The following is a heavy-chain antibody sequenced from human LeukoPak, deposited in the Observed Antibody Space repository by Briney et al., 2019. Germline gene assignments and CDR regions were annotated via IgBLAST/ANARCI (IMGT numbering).Heavy chain of an antibody. Sequence: SETLSLTCTVSGGSISGYYWSWIRQPPGKGLEWIGYIYYSGSTNYNPSLKSRVTISVDASKNQFSLKLSSVTAADTAVYYCARASPNYGPPPSYMDVWGKGTTVTVSS. CDR2: IYYSGST. D-gene: IGHD4-17*01. V-gene: IGHV4-59*01. CDR3: ARASPNYGPPPSYMDV. J-gene: IGHJ6*03. CDR1: GGSISGYY.